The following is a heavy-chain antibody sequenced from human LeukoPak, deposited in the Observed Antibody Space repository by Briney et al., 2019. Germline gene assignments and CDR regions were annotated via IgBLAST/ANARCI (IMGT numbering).Heavy chain of an antibody. V-gene: IGHV3-23*01. CDR3: AKGYYYDSSGYHGDAFDI. D-gene: IGHD3-22*01. Sequence: GGSLRLSCAASGFTFSSYAMSWVRQAPGKGLEWVSAISGSGGSTYYAGSVKGRFTISRDNSKNALYLQMNSLRAEDTAVYYCAKGYYYDSSGYHGDAFDIWGQGTMATVSS. J-gene: IGHJ3*02. CDR1: GFTFSSYA. CDR2: ISGSGGST.